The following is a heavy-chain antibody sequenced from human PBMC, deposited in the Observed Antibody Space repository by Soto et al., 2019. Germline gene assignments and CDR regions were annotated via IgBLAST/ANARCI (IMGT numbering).Heavy chain of an antibody. CDR3: VKGEYYYDSSGYYPFDY. Sequence: GGSLRLSCSGSGFIFSIYAIHWVRQAQGKGLEYVSSISTNGGSTHYADSVKGRFTISRDNSKNTQYLQMSSLRADDTAVYYCVKGEYYYDSSGYYPFDYWGQGTLVTVS. D-gene: IGHD3-22*01. V-gene: IGHV3-64D*06. CDR1: GFIFSIYA. CDR2: ISTNGGST. J-gene: IGHJ4*02.